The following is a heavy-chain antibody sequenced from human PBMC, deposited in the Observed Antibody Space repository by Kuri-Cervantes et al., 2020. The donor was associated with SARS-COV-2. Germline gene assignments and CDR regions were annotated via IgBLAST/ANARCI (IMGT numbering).Heavy chain of an antibody. CDR2: IRYDGSNK. J-gene: IGHJ4*02. CDR1: GFTFSSYG. Sequence: GGSLRLSCAASGFTFSSYGMHWVRQAPGKGLEWVAFIRYDGSNKYYAGSVKGRFTISRDNSKNTLYLQMNSLRAEDTAVYYCANSLIARFDYWGQGTLVTVSS. V-gene: IGHV3-30*02. CDR3: ANSLIARFDY.